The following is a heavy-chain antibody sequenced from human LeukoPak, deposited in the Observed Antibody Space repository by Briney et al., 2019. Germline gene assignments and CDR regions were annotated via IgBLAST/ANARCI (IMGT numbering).Heavy chain of an antibody. J-gene: IGHJ4*02. CDR3: AKGYTGSYKD. Sequence: GGSLRLSCAASGFTFSSYAMSWVRQAPGKGLEWVSVISNSGGSTFYADSVKGRFTISRDNSKNTLYLQMNSLRAEDTAVYFCAKGYTGSYKDWGQGTLVTVSS. D-gene: IGHD1-26*01. CDR2: ISNSGGST. CDR1: GFTFSSYA. V-gene: IGHV3-23*01.